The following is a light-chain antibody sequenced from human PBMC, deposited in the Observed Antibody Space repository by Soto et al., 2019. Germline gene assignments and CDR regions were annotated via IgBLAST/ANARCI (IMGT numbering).Light chain of an antibody. Sequence: AIRMTQSPSSLSASTGDRVTITCRASQGVSSSLAWYQQKPGKAPKLLIYAASTFQSGVPSRFSGSGSVTDFTLTISCLQSEDFATYYCQQYYSYPWTFAQGTKVEIK. CDR3: QQYYSYPWT. J-gene: IGKJ1*01. CDR2: AAS. V-gene: IGKV1-8*01. CDR1: QGVSSS.